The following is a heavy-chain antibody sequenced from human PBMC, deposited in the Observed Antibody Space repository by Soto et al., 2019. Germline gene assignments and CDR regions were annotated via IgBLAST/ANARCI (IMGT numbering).Heavy chain of an antibody. V-gene: IGHV4-34*02. J-gene: IGHJ4*02. CDR2: ISHSGGT. CDR1: GGSFSDYY. D-gene: IGHD6-13*01. Sequence: QVQLQQWGAGLLKPSETLSLTCAFSGGSFSDYYWVLIRQPPGKGLECIGEISHSGGTNFNPSLKRRVTISIDTSKNHFSLKLNSVTAADTAVYYWARGRKGYSSNWYVDWGQGTLVTVSS. CDR3: ARGRKGYSSNWYVD.